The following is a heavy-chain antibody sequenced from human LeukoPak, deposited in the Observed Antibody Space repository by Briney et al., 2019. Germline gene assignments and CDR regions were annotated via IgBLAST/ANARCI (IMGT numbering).Heavy chain of an antibody. J-gene: IGHJ6*02. D-gene: IGHD1-26*01. CDR2: IGGGTR. CDR1: GFTLSNYE. V-gene: IGHV3-48*03. Sequence: PEGSLRLSCAASGFTLSNYEMNWVHQAPGKGLECVSYIGGGTRYYADSVKGRLTISRDNAKNSLYLQMNSLRVEDTAIYYCARMRELRAGGLGDYFFYGMDVWGQGTTVTVSS. CDR3: ARMRELRAGGLGDYFFYGMDV.